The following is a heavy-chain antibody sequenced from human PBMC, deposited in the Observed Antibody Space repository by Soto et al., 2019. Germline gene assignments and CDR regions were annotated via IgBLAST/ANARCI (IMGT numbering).Heavy chain of an antibody. D-gene: IGHD3-16*01. V-gene: IGHV3-30*03. CDR3: ARDGLMGVPNLAGY. CDR2: ISDDGSNT. J-gene: IGHJ4*02. Sequence: QVQLVESGGGVVQPGRSLRLSCAASGFTFSNYGMHWVRQAPGKGLEWVAVISDDGSNTYYADSVKGRFTISRDNSKSTLYVQMNSLRAEDTAVYYCARDGLMGVPNLAGYWGQGTLVTVTS. CDR1: GFTFSNYG.